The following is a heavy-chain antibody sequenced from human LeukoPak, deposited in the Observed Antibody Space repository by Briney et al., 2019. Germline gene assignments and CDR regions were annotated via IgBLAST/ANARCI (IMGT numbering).Heavy chain of an antibody. D-gene: IGHD2-2*01. Sequence: ASVKVSCKASGYTVTSYAMHWVRQAPGQRLEWMGWINAGNGNTKYSQKFQGRVTITRDTSASTAYMELSSLRSEDTAVYYCARVPNPPLAVPAAPPGYFQHWGQGTLVTVSP. CDR1: GYTVTSYA. CDR3: ARVPNPPLAVPAAPPGYFQH. CDR2: INAGNGNT. J-gene: IGHJ1*01. V-gene: IGHV1-3*01.